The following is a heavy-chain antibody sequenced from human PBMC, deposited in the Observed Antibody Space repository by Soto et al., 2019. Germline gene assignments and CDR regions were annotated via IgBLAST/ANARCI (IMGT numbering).Heavy chain of an antibody. CDR2: VNHSGTT. CDR1: GGSLNCYY. CDR3: ARDWLGGYSYGPPGP. Sequence: SETLSLTCGVFGGSLNCYYWSWVRQPPGEGLEWIGEVNHSGTTNYNPSLKTRVTMTRDTSTSTVYMELSSLRPEDTAVYYCARDWLGGYSYGPPGPWGQGTLVTVSS. J-gene: IGHJ4*02. D-gene: IGHD5-18*01. V-gene: IGHV4-34*10.